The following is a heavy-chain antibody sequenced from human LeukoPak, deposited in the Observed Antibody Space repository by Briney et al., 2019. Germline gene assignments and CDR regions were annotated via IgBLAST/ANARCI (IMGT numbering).Heavy chain of an antibody. CDR3: ARHVYGEGLVV. V-gene: IGHV4-59*08. D-gene: IGHD4-17*01. CDR2: IHSSEGT. J-gene: IGHJ6*04. CDR1: GGSLNGYY. Sequence: SETLSLTCTVSGGSLNGYYWGWIRQPPGKGLECIGYIHSSEGTAHNASLKSRLTISLDTSKNQFSLTLSSVTAADTAVYYCARHVYGEGLVVWGKGTTVTVSS.